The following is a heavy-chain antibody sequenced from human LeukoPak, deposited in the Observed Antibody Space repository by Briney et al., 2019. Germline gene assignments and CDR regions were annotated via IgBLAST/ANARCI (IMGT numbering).Heavy chain of an antibody. V-gene: IGHV4-59*01. D-gene: IGHD2-2*01. CDR3: ARGREGGYCSSTSCLFDY. CDR1: GGSISSYY. CDR2: IYYSGST. J-gene: IGHJ4*02. Sequence: SETLSLTCTVSGGSISSYYWSWIRRPPGKGLEWIGYIYYSGSTNYNPSLKSRVTISVGTSKNQFSLKLSSVTAADTAVYYCARGREGGYCSSTSCLFDYWGQGTLVTVSS.